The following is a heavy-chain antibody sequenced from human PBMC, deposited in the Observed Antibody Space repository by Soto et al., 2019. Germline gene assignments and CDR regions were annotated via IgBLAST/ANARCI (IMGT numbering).Heavy chain of an antibody. V-gene: IGHV3-66*01. CDR3: VKDPWDY. J-gene: IGHJ4*02. CDR2: IFPNSNT. CDR1: GFIVTTKY. Sequence: VQLVESGGGVVQPGGSLRLSCVASGFIVTTKYISWVRQAPGKGLEWVSVIFPNSNTYYPDSVKGRFTISRDNVKNTVYLQMNSLRADDTAVYYCVKDPWDYWGQGTLVTVSS.